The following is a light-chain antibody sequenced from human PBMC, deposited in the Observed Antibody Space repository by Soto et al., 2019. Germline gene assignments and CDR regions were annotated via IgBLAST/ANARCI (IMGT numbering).Light chain of an antibody. J-gene: IGKJ4*01. V-gene: IGKV3-15*01. CDR2: GAS. CDR3: QQYYDWPLT. CDR1: QNVSGD. Sequence: EAVMTQSPATLSLSPGERATLSCRASQNVSGDLAWYQQKPGQAPRLLIYGASTRATGIPDRFSGRGSATEFTLTISGLQSEDFAIFYCQQYYDWPLTFGGGTKVEIK.